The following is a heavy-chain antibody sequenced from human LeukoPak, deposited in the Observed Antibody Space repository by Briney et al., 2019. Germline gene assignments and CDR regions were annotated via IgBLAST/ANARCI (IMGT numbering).Heavy chain of an antibody. CDR3: ARGRGSWYGVYFDY. Sequence: GGSLRLSCAGSGFTLNKAWMSWVRQAPGKGLEWVANIKQDGSEKYYVDSVKGRFTISRDNAKNSLYLQMNSLRTEDTAVYYCARGRGSWYGVYFDYWGQGTLVTVSS. CDR2: IKQDGSEK. J-gene: IGHJ4*02. D-gene: IGHD6-13*01. CDR1: GFTLNKAW. V-gene: IGHV3-7*01.